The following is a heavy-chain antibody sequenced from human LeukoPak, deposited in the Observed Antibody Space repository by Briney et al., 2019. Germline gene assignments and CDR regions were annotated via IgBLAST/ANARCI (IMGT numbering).Heavy chain of an antibody. D-gene: IGHD5-12*01. CDR2: IIPILGIA. CDR1: GGTFSSYA. CDR3: ARSYDSYYYGMDV. J-gene: IGHJ6*02. V-gene: IGHV1-69*04. Sequence: ASVKVSCKASGGTFSSYAISWVRQATGQGLEWMGRIIPILGIANYAQKFQGRVTITADKSTSTAYMELSSLRSEDTAVYYCARSYDSYYYGMDVWGQGTTVTVSS.